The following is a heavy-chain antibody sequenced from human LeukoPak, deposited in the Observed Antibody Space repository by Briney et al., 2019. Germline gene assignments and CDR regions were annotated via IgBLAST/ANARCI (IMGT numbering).Heavy chain of an antibody. J-gene: IGHJ4*02. CDR3: ARPYSMDPGSLDY. V-gene: IGHV3-30-3*01. D-gene: IGHD2/OR15-2a*01. Sequence: PGGSLRLSCAASGFTFSSYAMHWVRQAPGKGLEWVAVISYDGSNKYYADSVKSRFTISRDNSKNTLYLQMNSLRAEDTAVYYCARPYSMDPGSLDYWGQGTLITVSS. CDR2: ISYDGSNK. CDR1: GFTFSSYA.